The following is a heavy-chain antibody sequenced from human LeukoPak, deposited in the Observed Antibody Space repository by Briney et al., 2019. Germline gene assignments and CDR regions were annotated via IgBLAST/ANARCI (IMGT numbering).Heavy chain of an antibody. D-gene: IGHD2-2*01. V-gene: IGHV5-51*01. CDR2: IYPGDSDT. J-gene: IGHJ4*02. CDR1: GYSFTSYW. CDR3: ARRFCSSTSCFMWDY. Sequence: GESLKISCKGSGYSFTSYWIGWVRQMPGKGLEWMGIIYPGDSDTRYSPSFQGQVTISADKSINTAYLQWSSLKASDTAIYYCARRFCSSTSCFMWDYWGQGTLVTVSS.